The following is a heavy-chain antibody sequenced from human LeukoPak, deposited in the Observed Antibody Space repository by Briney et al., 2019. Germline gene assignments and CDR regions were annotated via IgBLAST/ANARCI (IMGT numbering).Heavy chain of an antibody. CDR3: ARDSGPLLYDSSGLDI. CDR1: GGTFSSYA. J-gene: IGHJ3*02. Sequence: SVKVSCKASGGTFSSYAISWVRQAPGQGLEWMGGIIPIFGTANYAQKFQGRVTITADESTSTAYMELSSLRSEDTAVYYCARDSGPLLYDSSGLDIWGQGTMVTVSS. V-gene: IGHV1-69*01. D-gene: IGHD3-22*01. CDR2: IIPIFGTA.